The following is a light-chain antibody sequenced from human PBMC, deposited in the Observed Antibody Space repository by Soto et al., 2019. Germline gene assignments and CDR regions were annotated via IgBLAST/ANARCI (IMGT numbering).Light chain of an antibody. CDR1: QSVSSN. CDR3: QQRSNLPPT. CDR2: GAS. J-gene: IGKJ5*01. Sequence: EIVMTQSPATLSVSPGERGTLSCRASQSVSSNLAWYQQKPGQAPRLLIYGASSRATGIPDRFSGSGSGTDFTLTISRLEPEDFAVYYCQQRSNLPPTFGQGTRLEIK. V-gene: IGKV3D-20*02.